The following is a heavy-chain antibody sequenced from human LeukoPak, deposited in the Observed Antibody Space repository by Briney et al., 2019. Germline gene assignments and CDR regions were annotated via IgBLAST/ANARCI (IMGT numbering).Heavy chain of an antibody. D-gene: IGHD1-14*01. CDR3: ARHGTISSESYFDY. J-gene: IGHJ4*02. Sequence: PSETLSLTCSVSGGSFSSYYWSWIRQSPWQELEWIGYIHNSGRTNYNPSLKSRVTGFVDTSKNQVSLRLSSVTAADTAVYYCARHGTISSESYFDYWGQGALVTVSS. CDR2: IHNSGRT. CDR1: GGSFSSYY. V-gene: IGHV4-59*08.